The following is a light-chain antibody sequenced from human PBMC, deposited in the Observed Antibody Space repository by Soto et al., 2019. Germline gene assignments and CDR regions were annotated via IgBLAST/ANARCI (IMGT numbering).Light chain of an antibody. CDR2: KAS. V-gene: IGKV1-5*03. J-gene: IGKJ1*01. CDR3: QHYNSYSEA. Sequence: DIQMTQSPSTLPASVGDRVTITCRASQTISSWLAWYQQKPGKAPDLLIYKASTLKSGVPSRFSGSGSGTEFTLTISSLQPDDFATYYCQHYNSYSEAFGQGTKV. CDR1: QTISSW.